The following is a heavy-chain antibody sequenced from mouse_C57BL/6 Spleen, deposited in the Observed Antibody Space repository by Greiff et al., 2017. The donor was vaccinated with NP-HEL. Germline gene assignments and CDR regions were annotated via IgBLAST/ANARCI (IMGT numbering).Heavy chain of an antibody. Sequence: EVMLVESGGGLVQPGGSLKLSCAASGFTFSDYYMYWVRQTPEKRLEWVAYISNGGGSTYYPDTVKGRFTISRDNAKNTLYLQMSRLKSEDTAMYYCARVTSYAMDYWGQGTSVTVSS. V-gene: IGHV5-12*01. CDR3: ARVTSYAMDY. CDR2: ISNGGGST. J-gene: IGHJ4*01. CDR1: GFTFSDYY. D-gene: IGHD2-12*01.